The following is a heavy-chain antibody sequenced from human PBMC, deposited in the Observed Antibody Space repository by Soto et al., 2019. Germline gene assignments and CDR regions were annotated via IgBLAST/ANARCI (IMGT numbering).Heavy chain of an antibody. Sequence: GPSCKVCWKAACCTFTTFGSSWVRQAPGQGLEWMGWISAYNGNINYAQKFQGRVTLTTDTSTSTAYMELRSLRSDDTAVYYCARDDSGWSGTPYLAYWGQGTLVTVSS. CDR1: CCTFTTFG. CDR3: ARDDSGWSGTPYLAY. J-gene: IGHJ4*02. D-gene: IGHD6-19*01. CDR2: ISAYNGNI. V-gene: IGHV1-18*04.